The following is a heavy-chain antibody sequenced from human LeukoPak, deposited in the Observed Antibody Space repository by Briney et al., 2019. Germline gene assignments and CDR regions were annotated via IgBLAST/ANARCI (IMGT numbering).Heavy chain of an antibody. CDR1: GGSISSGSYY. CDR2: IYTSGST. CDR3: ARERWFGELTYYFDY. V-gene: IGHV4-61*02. D-gene: IGHD3-10*01. Sequence: SETLSLTCTVSGGSISSGSYYWSWIRQPAGKGLEWIGRIYTSGSTNYNPSLKSRVTMSVDTSKNQFSLKLSSVTAADTAVYYCARERWFGELTYYFDYWGQGTLVTVSS. J-gene: IGHJ4*02.